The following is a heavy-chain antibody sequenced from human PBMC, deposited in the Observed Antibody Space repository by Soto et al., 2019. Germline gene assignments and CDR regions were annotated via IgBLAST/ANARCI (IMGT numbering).Heavy chain of an antibody. V-gene: IGHV3-30*04. J-gene: IGHJ4*02. Sequence: QVQVVESGGGVVQPGRSLRLSCAASGFTFSRYAIHWVRQAPGKGLEWVAVISRDGTNKYYVDSVKGRFTISRDNSRNTLYLQMTGLGMEDGAVYYGARSRSGAFAAPFDFWGQGTLVTV. CDR2: ISRDGTNK. D-gene: IGHD3-10*01. CDR1: GFTFSRYA. CDR3: ARSRSGAFAAPFDF.